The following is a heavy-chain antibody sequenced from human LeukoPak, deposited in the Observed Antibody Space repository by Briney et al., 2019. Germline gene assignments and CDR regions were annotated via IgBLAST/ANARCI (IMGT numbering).Heavy chain of an antibody. CDR1: GYSISSCYY. V-gene: IGHV4-38-2*01. Sequence: SETLSLTCAVSGYSISSCYYWGWIRQPPGRGLEWIGSIYHSGSTYYNPSLKSRVTISVDTSKNQFSLKLSSVTAADTAVYYCARVGAHDFDYWGQGTLVTVSS. CDR3: ARVGAHDFDY. J-gene: IGHJ4*02. D-gene: IGHD1-26*01. CDR2: IYHSGST.